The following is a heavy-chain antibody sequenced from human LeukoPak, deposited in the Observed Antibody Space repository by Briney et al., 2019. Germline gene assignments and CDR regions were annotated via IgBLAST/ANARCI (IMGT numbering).Heavy chain of an antibody. CDR1: GYTFTGYY. J-gene: IGHJ5*02. D-gene: IGHD3-10*01. Sequence: ASVKVSCKASGYTFTGYYMHWVRQAPGQGLEWMGGIIPIFGTANYAQKFQGRVTITTDESTSTAYMELSSLRSEDTAVYYCARARSPTSTYWFDPWGQGTLVTVSS. CDR2: IIPIFGTA. CDR3: ARARSPTSTYWFDP. V-gene: IGHV1-69*05.